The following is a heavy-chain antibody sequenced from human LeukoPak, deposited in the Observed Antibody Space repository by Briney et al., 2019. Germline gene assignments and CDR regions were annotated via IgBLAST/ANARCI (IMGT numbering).Heavy chain of an antibody. J-gene: IGHJ4*02. D-gene: IGHD6-19*01. V-gene: IGHV1-18*01. Sequence: ASVKVSCKASGYTFTSYGISWVRQAPGQGLEWMGWISAYNGNTNYARKFQGRVTMTTDPSTSTAYMELRGLRSDDTAVYFCARDPSNSSGRYEIFDYWGQGTLVTVSS. CDR2: ISAYNGNT. CDR1: GYTFTSYG. CDR3: ARDPSNSSGRYEIFDY.